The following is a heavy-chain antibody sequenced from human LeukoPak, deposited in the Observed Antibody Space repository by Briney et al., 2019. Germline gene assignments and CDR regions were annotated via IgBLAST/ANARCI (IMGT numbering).Heavy chain of an antibody. J-gene: IGHJ4*02. V-gene: IGHV3-48*03. CDR2: ISSSGSTI. Sequence: PGGSLRLSCAASGFTFSSYEMNWVRQAPGKGLEWVSYISSSGSTIYYADSVKGRFTISRDNAKNSLYLQMNSLRAEDTAVYYCASLAAGTYLPDYWGQGTLVTVSS. CDR1: GFTFSSYE. CDR3: ASLAAGTYLPDY. D-gene: IGHD6-13*01.